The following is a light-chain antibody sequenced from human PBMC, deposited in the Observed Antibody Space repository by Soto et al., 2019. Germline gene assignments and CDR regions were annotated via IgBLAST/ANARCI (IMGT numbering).Light chain of an antibody. CDR2: GVS. Sequence: QSALTQPASVSGSPGQSITISCTGASSDVGTFDLVSWYQQHPGKAPKLMLYGVSKRPSGVSDRFSGSKSGYRASLTISGLQAEDEADYYCSSHTTTGTLQVFGTGTKVTVL. CDR3: SSHTTTGTLQV. V-gene: IGLV2-14*02. CDR1: SSDVGTFDL. J-gene: IGLJ1*01.